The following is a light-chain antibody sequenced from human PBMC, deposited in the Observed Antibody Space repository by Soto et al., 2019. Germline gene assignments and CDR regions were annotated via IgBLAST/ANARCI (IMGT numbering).Light chain of an antibody. V-gene: IGKV3-11*01. J-gene: IGKJ1*01. CDR2: DAS. Sequence: EIVLTQSPATLSSSPGERATLSCRASQHIWSYLAWYQQKPGQAPRLLMYDASKRATGIPARFSGSGSGTDSTLTISSLEPEDFAVYYCQQRSRWPWTFGQGTKVDIK. CDR1: QHIWSY. CDR3: QQRSRWPWT.